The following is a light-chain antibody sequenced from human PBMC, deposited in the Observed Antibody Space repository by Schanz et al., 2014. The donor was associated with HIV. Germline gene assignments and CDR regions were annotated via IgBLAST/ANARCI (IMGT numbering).Light chain of an antibody. CDR2: EVN. CDR3: SSYTSRATWV. J-gene: IGLJ3*02. Sequence: QSALTQPASLSGSPGQSITISCTGTSSDVGGYKFVSWYQQHPGKAPKLIISEVNKRPSGVPDRFSGSKSGNTASLTVSGLQAEDEADYYCSSYTSRATWVFGGGTKLTVL. V-gene: IGLV2-14*01. CDR1: SSDVGGYKF.